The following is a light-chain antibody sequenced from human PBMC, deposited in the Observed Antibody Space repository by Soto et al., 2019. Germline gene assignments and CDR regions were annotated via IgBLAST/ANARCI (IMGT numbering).Light chain of an antibody. CDR1: QSITNW. CDR3: QQYNSYSPLT. J-gene: IGKJ3*01. Sequence: DIQMTQSPSTLSASVGDRVTITCRASQSITNWLAWYQQKPGKAPKLLVYDASSLDSGVPSRFSGSGSGTECTITISSLQPDDFETYYCQQYNSYSPLTFGPGTKVDIK. CDR2: DAS. V-gene: IGKV1-5*01.